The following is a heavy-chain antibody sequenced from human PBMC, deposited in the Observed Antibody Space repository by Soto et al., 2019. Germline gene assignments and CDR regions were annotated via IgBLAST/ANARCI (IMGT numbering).Heavy chain of an antibody. CDR3: ARSKVWIDILTGYYNSWTPSEGDDY. CDR1: GYTFTSYG. Sequence: GASVKVSCKASGYTFTSYGISWVRQAPGQGLEWMGWISAYNGNTNYAQKLQGRVTMTTDTSTSTAYMELRSLRSDDTAVYYCARSKVWIDILTGYYNSWTPSEGDDYWGQGTLVTVSS. V-gene: IGHV1-18*01. J-gene: IGHJ4*02. CDR2: ISAYNGNT. D-gene: IGHD3-9*01.